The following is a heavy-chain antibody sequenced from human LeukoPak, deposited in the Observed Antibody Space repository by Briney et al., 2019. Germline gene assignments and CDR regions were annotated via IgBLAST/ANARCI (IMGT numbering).Heavy chain of an antibody. Sequence: PSQTLSLTCTVSGGSIRRGDYYWTWILQHPGKGLEWIGYIYYSGSTYHNPSLTGRVTISVDTSMDQFSLRLSSVTAADTAVYYCARGERGTYLYYFDYWGQGTLVTVSS. D-gene: IGHD1-26*01. V-gene: IGHV4-31*03. CDR3: ARGERGTYLYYFDY. CDR1: GGSIRRGDYY. CDR2: IYYSGST. J-gene: IGHJ4*02.